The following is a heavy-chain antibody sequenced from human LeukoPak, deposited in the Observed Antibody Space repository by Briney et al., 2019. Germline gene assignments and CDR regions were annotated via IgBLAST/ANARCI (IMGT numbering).Heavy chain of an antibody. V-gene: IGHV3-21*01. D-gene: IGHD2-2*01. J-gene: IGHJ3*02. CDR3: ARAGEFGVVPAASAGYAFDI. CDR2: ISSSSSYI. CDR1: GYTFSSYS. Sequence: PGGSLRLSCADSGYTFSSYSMNWVRQAPGKGLEWVSSISSSSSYIYYADSVKGRFTISRDNAKNSLYLQMNSLRAEDTAVYYCARAGEFGVVPAASAGYAFDIWGQGTMVTVSS.